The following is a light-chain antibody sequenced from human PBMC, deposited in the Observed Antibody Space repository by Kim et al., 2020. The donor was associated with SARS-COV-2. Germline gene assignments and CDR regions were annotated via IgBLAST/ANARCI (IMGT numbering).Light chain of an antibody. CDR1: QNIARY. CDR3: QQYFDFPYT. J-gene: IGKJ2*01. Sequence: SASPGDKVTITCRLTQNIARYLAWFQQRPGKAPQLLIYAAYTLHTGAPSRFSVSGSGTDFTLTINPLQSEDSATYFCQQYFDFPYTFGQGTKLEI. V-gene: IGKV1D-8*02. CDR2: AAY.